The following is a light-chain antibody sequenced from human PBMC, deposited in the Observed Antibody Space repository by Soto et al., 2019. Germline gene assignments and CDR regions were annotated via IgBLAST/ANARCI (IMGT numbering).Light chain of an antibody. CDR1: SNDVGGYNF. J-gene: IGLJ1*01. CDR3: CSYVGSDSSFV. Sequence: QSVLTHPRSLSGSPGQSVTMSCTGTSNDVGGYNFVSWYQQHPGKVPKLIIYDVNIRPSGVPDRFSASKSGITASLTISGLQAEDEADYYCCSYVGSDSSFVFGSGTKVTVL. V-gene: IGLV2-11*01. CDR2: DVN.